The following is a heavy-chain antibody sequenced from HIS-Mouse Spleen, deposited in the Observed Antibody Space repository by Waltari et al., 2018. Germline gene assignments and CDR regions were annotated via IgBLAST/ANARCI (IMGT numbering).Heavy chain of an antibody. CDR2: IYTSGST. V-gene: IGHV4-4*07. CDR1: CGHISPYD. D-gene: IGHD3-3*01. CDR3: ARDFHDFWSGYYGGDKKHDAFDI. Sequence: QVHLPGSGPRLVTPSETPALTCTVPCGHISPYDCSCIPRAPGKGPESSGRIYTSGSTNYNPSLKSRVTMSVDTSKNQFSLKLSSVTAADTAVYYCARDFHDFWSGYYGGDKKHDAFDIWGQGTMVTVSS. J-gene: IGHJ3*02.